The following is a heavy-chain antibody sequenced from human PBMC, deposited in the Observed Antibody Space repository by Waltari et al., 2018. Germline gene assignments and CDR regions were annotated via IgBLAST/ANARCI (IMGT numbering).Heavy chain of an antibody. V-gene: IGHV3-7*01. Sequence: EVQVVESGGGLVQPGGSLRLSCASSGSSFGSYWMTWVRQAPGQGLEWVANIKEDGSDKEYADSVKGRFSISRDNAKDSLYLHMNSLRAEDTALYYCARSGMKFTFDYWGRGTPVIVSS. CDR3: ARSGMKFTFDY. CDR2: IKEDGSDK. J-gene: IGHJ4*02. D-gene: IGHD1-26*01. CDR1: GSSFGSYW.